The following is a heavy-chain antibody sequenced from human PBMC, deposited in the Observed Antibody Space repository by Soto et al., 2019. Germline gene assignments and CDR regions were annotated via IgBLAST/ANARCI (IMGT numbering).Heavy chain of an antibody. CDR2: ISYDGSKK. CDR1: GFTFSSYG. J-gene: IGHJ4*02. Sequence: QVQLVESGGGVVQPGRSLRLSCAASGFTFSSYGMHWVRQAPGKGLEWVAVISYDGSKKYYADSAKGRFTISRDNSKNTLYLQMNSLRAEDTAVYYCAKGGRMVRGDYFDYWGQGTLVTVSS. CDR3: AKGGRMVRGDYFDY. D-gene: IGHD3-10*01. V-gene: IGHV3-30*18.